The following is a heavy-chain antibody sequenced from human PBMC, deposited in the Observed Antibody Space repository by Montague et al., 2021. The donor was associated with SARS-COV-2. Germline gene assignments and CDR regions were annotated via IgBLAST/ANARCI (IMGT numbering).Heavy chain of an antibody. CDR2: VSYGGST. V-gene: IGHV4-59*01. Sequence: SETLSLTCSVSGGSMSSYHWVWIRQPPGKGLEWIGNVSYGGSTNYNLSLKSRVAISLDTSKNRFSLRVTSVTAADTAVYYCARDVRYYYDQWGQGILVTVSS. CDR1: GGSMSSYH. J-gene: IGHJ4*02. CDR3: ARDVRYYYDQ. D-gene: IGHD3-10*01.